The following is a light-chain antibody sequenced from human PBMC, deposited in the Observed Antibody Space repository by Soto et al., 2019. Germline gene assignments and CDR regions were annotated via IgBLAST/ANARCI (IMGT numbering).Light chain of an antibody. J-gene: IGKJ1*01. V-gene: IGKV3-15*01. CDR2: GAS. CDR3: QQYNSWPPDRT. Sequence: EIVMTQSPATLSVSPGERATLSCRASQSVGSNLAWYQQKPGQAPRLLIYGASTRATGIPARFSGSGSGTEFTLTISSLQSEDFAIYFCQQYNSWPPDRTVGQGTKVEIK. CDR1: QSVGSN.